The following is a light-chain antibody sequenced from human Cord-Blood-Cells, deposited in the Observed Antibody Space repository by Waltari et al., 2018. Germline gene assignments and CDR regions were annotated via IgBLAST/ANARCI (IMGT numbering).Light chain of an antibody. CDR3: QQYDNLIT. Sequence: DIQMTQSPSSLSASVGDRVTITCQASQDISNYLNWYQQKPGKAPKLLIYDASNVETGVPSMFSGSGAGTDFTFTISSLQPEDNATYYCQQYDNLITFGQGTRLEIK. V-gene: IGKV1-33*01. CDR2: DAS. CDR1: QDISNY. J-gene: IGKJ5*01.